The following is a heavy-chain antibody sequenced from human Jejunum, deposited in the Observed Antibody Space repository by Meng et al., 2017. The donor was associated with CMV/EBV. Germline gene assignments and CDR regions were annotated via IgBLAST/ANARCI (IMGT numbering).Heavy chain of an antibody. J-gene: IGHJ4*02. CDR2: IYYSGST. D-gene: IGHD4-11*01. V-gene: IGHV4-31*03. CDR1: GGYISNGGYY. Sequence: TVSGGYISNGGYYWSWIRQHPGKGLEWIGYIYYSGSTCYNPSLKSRVTISVDTSKNQFSLNLSSVTAADTAVYYCARGGTVTNAAYWGQGTLVTVSS. CDR3: ARGGTVTNAAY.